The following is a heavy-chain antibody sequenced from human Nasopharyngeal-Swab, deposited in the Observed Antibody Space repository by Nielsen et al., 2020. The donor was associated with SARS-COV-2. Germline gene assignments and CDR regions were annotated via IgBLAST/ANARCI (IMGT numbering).Heavy chain of an antibody. D-gene: IGHD6-13*01. J-gene: IGHJ5*02. CDR1: GYTFTSYG. CDR2: ISAYNGNT. CDR3: ARDRTAAGTGWFDP. V-gene: IGHV1-18*01. Sequence: ASVKVSCKASGYTFTSYGISWVRQAPGQGLEWMGWISAYNGNTNYAQKLQGRDTMTTDTSTSTAYMELRSLRSDDTAVYYCARDRTAAGTGWFDPWGQGTLVTVSS.